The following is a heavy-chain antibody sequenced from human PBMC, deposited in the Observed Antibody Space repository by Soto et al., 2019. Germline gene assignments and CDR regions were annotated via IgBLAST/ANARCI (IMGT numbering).Heavy chain of an antibody. V-gene: IGHV4-39*01. Sequence: SETLSLTCTVSGGSISSYYWSWIRQPPGKGLEWIGSIYYSGSTYYNPSLKSRVTISVDTSKNQFSLKLSSVTAADTAVYYCARHRPLWFGESARDYFDYWGQGTLVTVSS. CDR3: ARHRPLWFGESARDYFDY. D-gene: IGHD3-10*01. J-gene: IGHJ4*02. CDR1: GGSISSYY. CDR2: IYYSGST.